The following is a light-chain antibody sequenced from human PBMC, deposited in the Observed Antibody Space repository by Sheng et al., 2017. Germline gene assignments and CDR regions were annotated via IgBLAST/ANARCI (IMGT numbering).Light chain of an antibody. CDR2: YAS. V-gene: IGKV6-21*02. CDR3: HQSSIFPLS. CDR1: QSVGSS. Sequence: ESVLTQSPDFQSVTPKDKVIITCRASQSVGSSLHWYQQKPFQSPKLLIKYASQSMPGVPSRFSGSGSGTDFTLTINSLEAEDVATYYCHQSSIFPLSFGQGTRLDI. J-gene: IGKJ5*01.